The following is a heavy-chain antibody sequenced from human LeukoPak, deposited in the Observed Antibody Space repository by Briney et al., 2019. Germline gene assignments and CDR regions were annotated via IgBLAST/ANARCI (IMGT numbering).Heavy chain of an antibody. V-gene: IGHV3-33*01. J-gene: IGHJ4*02. Sequence: GRSLRLSCAASGFTFSSYGMHWVRQAPGKGLEWVAVIWYDGSNMYYADSVKGRFTISRDNSKNTLYLQMNSLRAEDTAVYFCARAGHGSIIYLDYWGQGTLVTVSS. CDR1: GFTFSSYG. D-gene: IGHD3-10*01. CDR2: IWYDGSNM. CDR3: ARAGHGSIIYLDY.